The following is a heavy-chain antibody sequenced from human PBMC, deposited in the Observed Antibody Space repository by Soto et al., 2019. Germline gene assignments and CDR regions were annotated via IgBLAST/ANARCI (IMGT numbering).Heavy chain of an antibody. CDR2: IDPSDSYT. Sequence: GGSLKISCKASGYNFTAFWIHWVRQMPGKGLEWLGKIDPSDSYTNYSPSFEGHVTISTDNSITTAYLQWSSLRASDTALYFCARVHKNWFDSWAQGTMVPVSS. CDR3: ARVHKNWFDS. CDR1: GYNFTAFW. J-gene: IGHJ5*01. V-gene: IGHV5-10-1*01.